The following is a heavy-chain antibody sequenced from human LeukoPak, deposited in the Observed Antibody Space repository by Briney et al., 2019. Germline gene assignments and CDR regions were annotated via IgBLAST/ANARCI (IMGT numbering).Heavy chain of an antibody. CDR2: IRYDGSNK. J-gene: IGHJ4*02. CDR3: ATDPPDCSISSCLVVYFDY. Sequence: GGSLRLSCAASGFTFSSYGMHWVRQAPGKGLEWVAFIRYDGSNKYYADSVKGRFTISRDNSKNTLYLQMNSLTAEDTAVYYCATDPPDCSISSCLVVYFDYWGQGSLVTVSS. V-gene: IGHV3-30*02. D-gene: IGHD2-2*01. CDR1: GFTFSSYG.